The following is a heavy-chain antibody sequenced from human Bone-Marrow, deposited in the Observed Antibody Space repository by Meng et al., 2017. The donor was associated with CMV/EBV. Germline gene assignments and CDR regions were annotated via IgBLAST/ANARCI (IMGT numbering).Heavy chain of an antibody. Sequence: GESLKISCAASGFTFSSYSMNWVRQAPGKGLEWVSSISSSGTYIYYADSVKGRFTISRDNAQNSLYLQMNSLRAEDTAVYYCARDVSPGSSAYFAIYYFYALDFWGQGTTVTVSS. CDR2: ISSSGTYI. CDR3: ARDVSPGSSAYFAIYYFYALDF. CDR1: GFTFSSYS. J-gene: IGHJ6*02. V-gene: IGHV3-21*01. D-gene: IGHD2-21*01.